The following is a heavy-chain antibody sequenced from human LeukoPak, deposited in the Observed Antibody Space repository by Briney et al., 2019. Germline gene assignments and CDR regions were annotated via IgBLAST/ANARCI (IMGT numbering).Heavy chain of an antibody. J-gene: IGHJ6*02. Sequence: SVKVSCKASGGTFSSYAISWVRQAPGQGLEWMGRIIPIFGIANYAQKFQGRVTITADKSTSTAYMELSSLRSEDTAVYYCAGPLEFGIFGVVTTPPDAWGQGTTVTVSS. V-gene: IGHV1-69*04. CDR1: GGTFSSYA. CDR2: IIPIFGIA. CDR3: AGPLEFGIFGVVTTPPDA. D-gene: IGHD3-3*01.